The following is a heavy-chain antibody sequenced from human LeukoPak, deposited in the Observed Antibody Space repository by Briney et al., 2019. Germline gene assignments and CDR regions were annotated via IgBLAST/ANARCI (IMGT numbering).Heavy chain of an antibody. CDR3: ARGGY. V-gene: IGHV3-21*01. CDR1: GFTFNSYS. CDR2: ISSSSSYI. Sequence: PGGSLRLSCVASGFTFNSYSMNWVRLAPGKGLEWVSSISSSSSYIYYAVSVKGRFTISRDNAKSSLYLQMNSLRAEDTAVYYCARGGYWGQGTLVTVSS. J-gene: IGHJ4*02.